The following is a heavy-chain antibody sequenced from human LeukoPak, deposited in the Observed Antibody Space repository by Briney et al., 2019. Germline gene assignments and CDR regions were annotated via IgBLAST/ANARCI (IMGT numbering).Heavy chain of an antibody. D-gene: IGHD3-10*01. CDR3: AKDATMVPGVITYFDY. J-gene: IGHJ4*02. CDR1: GYTFTGYY. Sequence: ASVKVSCKASGYTFTGYYMHWVRQAPGQGLEWMGWINPNSGGTNYAQKFQGWVTMARDTSISTAYMELSRLRSDDTALYYCAKDATMVPGVITYFDYWGQGTLVTVSS. CDR2: INPNSGGT. V-gene: IGHV1-2*04.